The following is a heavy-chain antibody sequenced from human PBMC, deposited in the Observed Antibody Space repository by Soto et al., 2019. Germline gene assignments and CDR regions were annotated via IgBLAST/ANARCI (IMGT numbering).Heavy chain of an antibody. J-gene: IGHJ4*02. CDR2: IYYTGST. V-gene: IGHV4-59*01. Sequence: SETLSLTCTVSGGSIRGYYWTWIRQTPGKGLEWIGHIYYTGSTKYNPSLKSRVTISVDTSKNQFSLKLSSVTAADTAMYYCARDPGTNGLPYYFDYWGQGTLVTVSS. D-gene: IGHD2-8*01. CDR3: ARDPGTNGLPYYFDY. CDR1: GGSIRGYY.